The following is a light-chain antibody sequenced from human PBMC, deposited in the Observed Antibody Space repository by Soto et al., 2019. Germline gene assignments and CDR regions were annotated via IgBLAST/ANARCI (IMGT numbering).Light chain of an antibody. CDR3: QQYGSSPT. Sequence: EIVLTQSPGTLSLSPGERATLSCRASQSVSSSYLAWYQQKPGQAPRLLIYGASSRATGIPDRFSGSGSGTDFTLTISRLKPEDFAVYYCQQYGSSPTFGQGTKVDI. CDR2: GAS. CDR1: QSVSSSY. J-gene: IGKJ1*01. V-gene: IGKV3-20*01.